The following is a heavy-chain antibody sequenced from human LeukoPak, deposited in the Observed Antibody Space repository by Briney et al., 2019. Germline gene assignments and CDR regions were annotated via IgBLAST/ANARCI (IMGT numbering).Heavy chain of an antibody. CDR1: GGTFSSYA. CDR2: IIPIFGTA. D-gene: IGHD3-16*02. CDR3: ARSVPRQSFYYYYGMDV. J-gene: IGHJ6*02. V-gene: IGHV1-69*13. Sequence: GASVKVSCKASGGTFSSYAISWVRQAPGQGLEWMGGIIPIFGTANYAQKFQGRVTITADESTSTANMELSSLRSEDTAVYYCARSVPRQSFYYYYGMDVWGQGTTVTVSS.